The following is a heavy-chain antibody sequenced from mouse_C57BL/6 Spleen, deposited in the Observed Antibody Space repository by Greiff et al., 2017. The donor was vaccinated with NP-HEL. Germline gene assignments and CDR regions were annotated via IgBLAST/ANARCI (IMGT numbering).Heavy chain of an antibody. Sequence: QVQLQQPGAELVMPGASVKLSCKASGYTFTSYWMPWVKQRPGQGLEWIGEIDPSDSYTNYNQKFKGKSTLTVDNASSTAYMQLSSLTSEDSTVNYCARGGRKTDAMDYWGQGTSVTVSS. V-gene: IGHV1-69*01. J-gene: IGHJ4*01. CDR3: ARGGRKTDAMDY. CDR2: IDPSDSYT. CDR1: GYTFTSYW.